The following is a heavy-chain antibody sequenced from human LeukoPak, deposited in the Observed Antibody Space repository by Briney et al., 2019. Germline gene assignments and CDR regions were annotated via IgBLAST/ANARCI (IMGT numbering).Heavy chain of an antibody. J-gene: IGHJ2*01. Sequence: SQTLSLTCAISGDSVSSNSAAWNWIRQSPSRGLEWLGRTYYRSKWYNDYAVSVKSRITINPDASKNQFSLQLNSVTPEDTAVYYCARARIAVAGIKNWYFDLWGRGTLVTVSS. D-gene: IGHD6-13*01. CDR2: TYYRSKWYN. CDR3: ARARIAVAGIKNWYFDL. V-gene: IGHV6-1*01. CDR1: GDSVSSNSAA.